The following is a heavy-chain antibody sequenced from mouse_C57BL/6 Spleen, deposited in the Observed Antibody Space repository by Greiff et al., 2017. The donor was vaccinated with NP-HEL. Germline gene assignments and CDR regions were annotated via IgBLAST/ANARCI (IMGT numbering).Heavy chain of an antibody. CDR1: GFTFSSYA. D-gene: IGHD2-1*01. J-gene: IGHJ2*01. CDR3: ARDGIRSTFYYFDY. Sequence: DVQLVESGGGLVKPGGSLKLSCAASGFTFSSYAMSWVRQTPEKRLEWVATISDGGSYTYYPDNVKGRFTISRDNAKNNLYLQMSHLKSEDTAMYYCARDGIRSTFYYFDYWGQGTTLTVSS. V-gene: IGHV5-4*01. CDR2: ISDGGSYT.